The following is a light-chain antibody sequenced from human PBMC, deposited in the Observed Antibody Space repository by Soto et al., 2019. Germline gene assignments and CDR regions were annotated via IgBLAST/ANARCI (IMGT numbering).Light chain of an antibody. Sequence: QAVVTQEPSLTVSPGGTVTRTCGSSTGTVTSGHYPYWFHQKPGKAPRTLVYNTSDKLSWTPARFSGSLLGGKAALTLSGAQPEDEADFYCLLSYSGARVFGGGTKVTVL. CDR2: NTS. CDR3: LLSYSGARV. J-gene: IGLJ3*02. V-gene: IGLV7-46*01. CDR1: TGTVTSGHY.